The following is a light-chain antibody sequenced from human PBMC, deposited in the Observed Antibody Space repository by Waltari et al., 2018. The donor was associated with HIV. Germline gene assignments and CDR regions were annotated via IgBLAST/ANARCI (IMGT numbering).Light chain of an antibody. CDR3: AAWDDSLNVWV. V-gene: IGLV1-44*01. J-gene: IGLJ3*02. Sequence: QSVLTQPPSASGTPGQMATIPCSGGSSYIGGKTVAWDQQVPGMAPNLCIYSKEQRPSGIPDRFSGSKSGTSASLAVSGLQSEDEADYYCAAWDDSLNVWVFGGGTKLTVL. CDR2: SKE. CDR1: SSYIGGKT.